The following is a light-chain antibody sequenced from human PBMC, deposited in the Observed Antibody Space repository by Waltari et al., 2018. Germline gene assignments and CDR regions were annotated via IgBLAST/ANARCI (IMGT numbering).Light chain of an antibody. CDR3: AAWDDSLSGLV. CDR1: SSTIGSNS. Sequence: QSVLTQPPSASGTPGQRVPISCSGSSSTIGSNSVYWYQQLPGTAPKLLIYRNNQRPSGVPDRFSGSKSGTSASLAISGLRSEDEADYYCAAWDDSLSGLVFGGGTKLTVL. J-gene: IGLJ2*01. CDR2: RNN. V-gene: IGLV1-47*01.